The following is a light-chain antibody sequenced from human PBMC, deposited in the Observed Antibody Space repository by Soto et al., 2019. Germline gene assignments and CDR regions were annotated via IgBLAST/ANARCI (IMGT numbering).Light chain of an antibody. J-gene: IGLJ3*02. CDR2: EVS. CDR1: SSDVGGYNY. CDR3: SSYTVSTPVV. Sequence: QSALTQPASVPGSPGQSITISCTGTSSDVGGYNYVSWYQQHPGKAPRLMIYEVSNRPSGVSNRFSGSKSGNTASLTISGLQAEDEADYYCSSYTVSTPVVFGGGTKLTVL. V-gene: IGLV2-14*01.